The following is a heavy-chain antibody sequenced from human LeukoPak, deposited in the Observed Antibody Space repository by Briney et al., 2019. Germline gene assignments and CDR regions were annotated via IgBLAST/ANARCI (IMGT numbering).Heavy chain of an antibody. J-gene: IGHJ4*02. V-gene: IGHV3-66*01. CDR3: AKDFGVVVTAIPSY. CDR2: IYSGGST. Sequence: PGGSLRLSCAASGFIVSSHYMSWVRQAPGKGLEWVSVIYSGGSTDYADSVKGRFTISRDNSKDTLSLQMNSLRFEDTAVYYCAKDFGVVVTAIPSYWGQGTLVTVSS. D-gene: IGHD2-21*02. CDR1: GFIVSSHY.